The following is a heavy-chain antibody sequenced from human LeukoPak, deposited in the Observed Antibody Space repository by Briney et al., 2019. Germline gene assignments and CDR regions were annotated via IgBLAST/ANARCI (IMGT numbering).Heavy chain of an antibody. V-gene: IGHV4-34*01. CDR1: GFSFSTSP. Sequence: PGGSLRLSCAASGFSFSTSPMSWVRQPPGKGLEWIGEINHSGSTNYNPSLKSRVTISVDTSKNQFSLKLSSVTAADTAVYYCARGIPQAIVVVPAAYNWFDPWGQGTLVTVSS. J-gene: IGHJ5*02. CDR2: INHSGST. D-gene: IGHD2-2*01. CDR3: ARGIPQAIVVVPAAYNWFDP.